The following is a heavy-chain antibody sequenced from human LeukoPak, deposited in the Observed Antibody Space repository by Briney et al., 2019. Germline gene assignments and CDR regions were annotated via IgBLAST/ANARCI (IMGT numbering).Heavy chain of an antibody. J-gene: IGHJ6*03. D-gene: IGHD3-10*01. CDR2: ISSSGSTI. CDR1: GFTFSSYE. CDR3: AREAGRRFGELHYYYYYMDV. V-gene: IGHV3-48*03. Sequence: GGSLRLSCAASGFTFSSYEMNWVRQAPGKGLEWVSYISSSGSTIYYADSVKGRFTISRDNAKNSLYLQMNSLRAEDTAVYYCAREAGRRFGELHYYYYYMDVWGKGTTVTVSS.